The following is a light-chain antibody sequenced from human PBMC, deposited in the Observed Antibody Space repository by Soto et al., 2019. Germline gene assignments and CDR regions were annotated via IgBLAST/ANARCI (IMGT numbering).Light chain of an antibody. CDR3: QQYNSYWT. CDR1: QSISSW. V-gene: IGKV1-5*01. Sequence: DIQMTQSPSTLSASVGDRVTITCRASQSISSWLAWYQQKPGKAPKLQIYDASSLESGVPSRFSGSGSGTEFTLTISSLQPDDFATYYCQQYNSYWTFSQGTKVDIK. J-gene: IGKJ1*01. CDR2: DAS.